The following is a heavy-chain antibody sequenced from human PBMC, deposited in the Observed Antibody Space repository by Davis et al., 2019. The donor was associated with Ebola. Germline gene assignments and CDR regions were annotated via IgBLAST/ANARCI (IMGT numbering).Heavy chain of an antibody. V-gene: IGHV3-74*01. Sequence: GESLKISCAASGFTFSSYWMHWVRQAPGKGLVWVSRINSDGSSTSYADSVKGRFTISRDNSKNTFNLEMNSLTAEDTAVYYCARDIGYSDGWPDYYYYGMDVWGQGTTVTVSS. D-gene: IGHD6-19*01. J-gene: IGHJ6*02. CDR1: GFTFSSYW. CDR2: INSDGSST. CDR3: ARDIGYSDGWPDYYYYGMDV.